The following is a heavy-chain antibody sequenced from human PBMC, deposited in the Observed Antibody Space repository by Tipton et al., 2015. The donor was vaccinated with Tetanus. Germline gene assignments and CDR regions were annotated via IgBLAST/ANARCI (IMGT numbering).Heavy chain of an antibody. CDR1: GYNFTHYS. J-gene: IGHJ2*01. D-gene: IGHD3-9*01. V-gene: IGHV5-51*01. CDR3: ARRRSAILSGSYHWYFDI. CDR2: IDPRDSET. Sequence: SGAEVKKPGESLKISCRGSGYNFTHYSIGWVRQMPGKGLEWVGIIDPRDSETFQGHVTISADKSISTAHLRWSSLEASDTAIYYCARRRSAILSGSYHWYFDIWGRGTLVIVSS.